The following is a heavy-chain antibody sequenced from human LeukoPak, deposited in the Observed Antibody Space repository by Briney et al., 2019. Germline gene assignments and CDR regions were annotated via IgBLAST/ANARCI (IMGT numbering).Heavy chain of an antibody. CDR2: IYPGDSDT. Sequence: GESLKISCKGSGYSFTSYWIGWVRQMPGKGLEWMGIIYPGDSDTGYSPSFQGQVTISADKSISTAYLQWSSLKASDTAMYYCARSLLWFGGPSGMDVWGKGTTVTVSS. D-gene: IGHD3-10*01. J-gene: IGHJ6*04. CDR3: ARSLLWFGGPSGMDV. V-gene: IGHV5-51*01. CDR1: GYSFTSYW.